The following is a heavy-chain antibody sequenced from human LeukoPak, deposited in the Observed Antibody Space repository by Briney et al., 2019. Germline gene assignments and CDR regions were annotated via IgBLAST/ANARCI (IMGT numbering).Heavy chain of an antibody. CDR1: GGTFSSYA. Sequence: SVKVSCKASGGTFSSYAISWVRQAPGQGLEWMGRIIPIFGTANYAQKFQGRVTITADKSTSTAYMELSSLRSEDTAVYYCARLSFSYYDSGGLNYWGQGTLVTASS. CDR3: ARLSFSYYDSGGLNY. D-gene: IGHD3-22*01. CDR2: IIPIFGTA. J-gene: IGHJ4*02. V-gene: IGHV1-69*06.